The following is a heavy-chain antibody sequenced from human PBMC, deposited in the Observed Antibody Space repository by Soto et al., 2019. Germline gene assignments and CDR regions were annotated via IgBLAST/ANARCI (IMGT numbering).Heavy chain of an antibody. J-gene: IGHJ4*02. CDR2: ISYDGSNK. Sequence: GGSLRLSCAASGFTFSSYGMHWVRQAPGKGLEWVAVISYDGSNKYYADSVKGRFTISRDNSKNTLYLQMNSLRAEDTAVYYCAKTADWARDGSYGLSFDYWGQGTLVTVSS. CDR1: GFTFSSYG. V-gene: IGHV3-30*18. CDR3: AKTADWARDGSYGLSFDY. D-gene: IGHD1-26*01.